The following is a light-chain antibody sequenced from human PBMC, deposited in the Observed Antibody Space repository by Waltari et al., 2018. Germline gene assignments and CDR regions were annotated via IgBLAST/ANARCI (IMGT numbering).Light chain of an antibody. J-gene: IGKJ1*01. Sequence: EIVLTQSPGTLSLSLGERATVSCRASQSVSRALAWYQQKRGQAPRILIYGASTRATGLPDRFIGSVSGTDFSLTISRLAPDHFAVYYCQHYLRLPVTFGQGTTVEI. CDR3: QHYLRLPVT. V-gene: IGKV3-20*01. CDR2: GAS. CDR1: QSVSRA.